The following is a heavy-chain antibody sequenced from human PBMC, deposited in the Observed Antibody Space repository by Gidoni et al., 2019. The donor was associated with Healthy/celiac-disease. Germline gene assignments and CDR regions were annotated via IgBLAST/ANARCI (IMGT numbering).Heavy chain of an antibody. CDR2: INPSGGST. CDR1: GYTFPSYY. D-gene: IGHD6-13*01. J-gene: IGHJ6*02. Sequence: QVQLVQSGAEVKKPGASVKVSCKASGYTFPSYYMHWVRQAPGQGLEWMGIINPSGGSTSYAQKFQGRVTMTRDTSTSTVYMELSSLRSEDTAVYYCARDRLAAAGNYYYGMDVWGQGTTVTVSS. V-gene: IGHV1-46*03. CDR3: ARDRLAAAGNYYYGMDV.